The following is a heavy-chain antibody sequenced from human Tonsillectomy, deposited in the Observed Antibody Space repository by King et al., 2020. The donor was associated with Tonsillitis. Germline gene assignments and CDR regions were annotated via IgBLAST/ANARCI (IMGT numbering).Heavy chain of an antibody. CDR3: AHSGGAPPPRYSSSWFFDY. J-gene: IGHJ4*02. Sequence: TLKESGPTLVKPTQTLTLTCTFSGFSLSTSGVGVGWIRQPPGKALEWLALIYWDDDKRYSPSLKSRLTITKDTSKNQVVLTMTNMDPVDTATYYCAHSGGAPPPRYSSSWFFDYWGQGTLVTVSS. V-gene: IGHV2-5*02. CDR1: GFSLSTSGVG. D-gene: IGHD6-13*01. CDR2: IYWDDDK.